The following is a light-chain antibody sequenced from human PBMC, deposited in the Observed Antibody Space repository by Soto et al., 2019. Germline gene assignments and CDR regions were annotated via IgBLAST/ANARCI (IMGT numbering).Light chain of an antibody. J-gene: IGKJ1*01. Sequence: DIQMTQSPSTLSASVGDRVTITCRASQGISGRLAWYQQKPGKAPNLLIYDVSNLESGVPSRFSGTGSGTEFNLTINSLPPDDFATYYCQQYNSYSTFGPGTKVEVK. CDR2: DVS. V-gene: IGKV1-5*01. CDR1: QGISGR. CDR3: QQYNSYST.